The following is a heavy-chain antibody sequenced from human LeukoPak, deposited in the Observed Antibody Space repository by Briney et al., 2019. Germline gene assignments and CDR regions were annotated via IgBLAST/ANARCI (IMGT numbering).Heavy chain of an antibody. V-gene: IGHV3-33*06. Sequence: GRSLRLSCAASGFSFSDYGIHWVRQAPGKGLEWVAVIWYDGTNKYYGDSVKGRFTISRDNSKNTLYLQMNSLRAEDTAVYYCAKDRGSYSTTADSWGQGTLVTVSS. D-gene: IGHD1-26*01. CDR3: AKDRGSYSTTADS. CDR1: GFSFSDYG. CDR2: IWYDGTNK. J-gene: IGHJ5*01.